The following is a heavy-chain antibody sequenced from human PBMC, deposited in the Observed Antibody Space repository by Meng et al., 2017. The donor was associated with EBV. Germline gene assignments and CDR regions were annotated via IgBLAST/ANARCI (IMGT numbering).Heavy chain of an antibody. CDR2: IYWDDDK. CDR3: AHIIAARPFDY. J-gene: IGHJ4*02. D-gene: IGHD6-6*01. Sequence: ISFEECVPQLVATTQTRTFISTFCWFSLSNRGVGVVWIRQPAAKDLEWLVLIYWDDDKSYSPYVKSRLRITKDSSKNQVVLTMTNMEPMDGATYYCAHIIAARPFDYWGQGTLVTVSS. V-gene: IGHV2-5*02. CDR1: WFSLSNRGVG.